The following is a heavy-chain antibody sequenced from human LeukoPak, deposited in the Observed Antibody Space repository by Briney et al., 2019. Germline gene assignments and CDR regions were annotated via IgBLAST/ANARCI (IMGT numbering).Heavy chain of an antibody. CDR3: ARVATVTNFYYYYYMDV. Sequence: SETLSLTCTVSGGSISSYYWSWIRQPAGKGLEWIGRIYTSGSTNYNPSLKSRVTMSVDTPKNQFSLKLSSVTAADTAVYYCARVATVTNFYYYYYMDVWGKGTTVTVSS. CDR1: GGSISSYY. V-gene: IGHV4-4*07. J-gene: IGHJ6*03. D-gene: IGHD4-17*01. CDR2: IYTSGST.